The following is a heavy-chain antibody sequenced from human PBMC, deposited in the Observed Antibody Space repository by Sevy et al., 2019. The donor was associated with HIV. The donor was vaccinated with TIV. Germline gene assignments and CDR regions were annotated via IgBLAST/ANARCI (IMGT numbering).Heavy chain of an antibody. Sequence: GGSLRLSCVTSGFTFSSYAMSWVRQTPGKGLEWVSAIGGSADYTYYADSLKGRFTISRDNSKNTLYLQMNGLRAEDTAVYYCAKEVSEHSYFDYWFQGTLVTVSS. V-gene: IGHV3-23*01. J-gene: IGHJ4*02. D-gene: IGHD3-10*01. CDR3: AKEVSEHSYFDY. CDR1: GFTFSSYA. CDR2: IGGSADYT.